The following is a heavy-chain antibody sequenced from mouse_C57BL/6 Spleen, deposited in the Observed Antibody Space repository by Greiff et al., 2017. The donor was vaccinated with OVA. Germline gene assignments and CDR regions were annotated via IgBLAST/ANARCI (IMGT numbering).Heavy chain of an antibody. V-gene: IGHV1-54*01. D-gene: IGHD1-1*01. Sequence: QVQLKESGAELVRPGTSVKVSCKASGYAFTNYLIEWVKQRPGQGLEWIGVINPGSGGTNYNEKFKGKATLTADKSSSTAYMQLSSLTSEDSAVYFGARSEDGSSYDYAMDYWGQGTSVTVSS. CDR1: GYAFTNYL. J-gene: IGHJ4*01. CDR2: INPGSGGT. CDR3: ARSEDGSSYDYAMDY.